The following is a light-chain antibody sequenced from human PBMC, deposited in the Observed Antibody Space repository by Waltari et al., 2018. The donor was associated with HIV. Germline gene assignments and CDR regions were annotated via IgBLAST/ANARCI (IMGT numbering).Light chain of an antibody. CDR1: QTVLYTSNSKNY. CDR2: WAS. Sequence: DIVMTQSPDSLAVSLGERATLNCKSSQTVLYTSNSKNYFAWYQQKPGQPPKLRIYWASIRESGVPDRFSGSGSGTDFTLTISSLQAEDVAVYYCQQYYSSPHTFGQGTKLEIK. V-gene: IGKV4-1*01. J-gene: IGKJ2*01. CDR3: QQYYSSPHT.